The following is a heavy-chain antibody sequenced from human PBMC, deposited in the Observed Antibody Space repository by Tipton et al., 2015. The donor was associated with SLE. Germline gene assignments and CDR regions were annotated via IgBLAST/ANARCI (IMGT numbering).Heavy chain of an antibody. Sequence: TLPLTCTVSGGSISSGDYYWSWIRQPPGKGLEWIGYIFNSGSTYYNPSLKRRVTISLDTSKNQFSLKLSSVTAADTAVYYCARDSGHWGEDAFDIWGQGTMVTVSS. CDR3: ARDSGHWGEDAFDI. V-gene: IGHV4-30-4*01. CDR1: GGSISSGDYY. CDR2: IFNSGST. D-gene: IGHD7-27*01. J-gene: IGHJ3*02.